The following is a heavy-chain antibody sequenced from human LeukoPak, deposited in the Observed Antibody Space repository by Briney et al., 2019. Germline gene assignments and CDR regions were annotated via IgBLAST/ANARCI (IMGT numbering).Heavy chain of an antibody. CDR2: IKTDGRTT. Sequence: GGSLRLSCAASGMTFSNHWMHWVRQARGKGLVWVSLIKTDGRTTIYADSVKGRFTISRDNGKSTLYLQMNSLRAEDTAIYYCTTGPSYGYEWWGQGTVVTVSS. CDR1: GMTFSNHW. J-gene: IGHJ4*02. D-gene: IGHD3-16*01. CDR3: TTGPSYGYEW. V-gene: IGHV3-74*01.